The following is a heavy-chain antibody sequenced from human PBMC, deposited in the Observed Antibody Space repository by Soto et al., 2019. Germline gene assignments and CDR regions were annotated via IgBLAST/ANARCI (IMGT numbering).Heavy chain of an antibody. V-gene: IGHV4-59*01. CDR1: GGSMRDYY. CDR3: ARQLGLWQPLDY. Sequence: LETLSLTCSVSGGSMRDYYWSWIRQSPGKGPEWIGYIYYSGNTNYNPSPKSRVTISVDMPKSLFSLKLNSVTAADTAVYYCARQLGLWQPLDYWGRGTLVTVSS. CDR2: IYYSGNT. J-gene: IGHJ4*02. D-gene: IGHD1-1*01.